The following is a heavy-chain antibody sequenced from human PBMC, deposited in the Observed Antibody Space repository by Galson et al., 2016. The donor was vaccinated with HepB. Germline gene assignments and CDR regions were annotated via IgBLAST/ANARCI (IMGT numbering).Heavy chain of an antibody. V-gene: IGHV4-34*01. J-gene: IGHJ4*02. CDR3: ARVGSRGFEDF. D-gene: IGHD3-10*01. Sequence: SETLSLTCAVYGGSLTDYLWSWIRQPPGKGLEWIGEISHLGRADYNASLKNRVKISIDKSKKQFSLGLTSVTAADAAVYYCARVGSRGFEDFWGEGALMTVSS. CDR2: ISHLGRA. CDR1: GGSLTDYL.